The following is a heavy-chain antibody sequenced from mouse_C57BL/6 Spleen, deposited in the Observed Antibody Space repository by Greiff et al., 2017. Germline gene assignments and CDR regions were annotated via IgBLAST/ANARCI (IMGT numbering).Heavy chain of an antibody. CDR3: TQGIAY. J-gene: IGHJ3*01. V-gene: IGHV1-15*01. Sequence: VQLQQSGAELVRPGASVTLSCKASGYTFTDYDMHWVKQTPVHGLEWIGAIDPETGGTAYNQKFKGKAILTADKSSRTAYMVLRRLTSEDSSVYNCTQGIAYWGQGTLVTVSA. CDR2: IDPETGGT. CDR1: GYTFTDYD.